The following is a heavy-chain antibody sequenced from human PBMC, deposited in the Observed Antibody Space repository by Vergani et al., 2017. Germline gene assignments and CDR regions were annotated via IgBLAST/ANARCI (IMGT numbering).Heavy chain of an antibody. Sequence: EVQLVESGGGLVQPGGSLRLSCAASGFTFSSYEMSWVRQAPGKGLEWVANIKQDGSEKYYVDSVKGRFTISRDNAKNSLYLQMNSLRSEDTAVYYCARVPFTISKWGLPSYYYGMDVWGQGTTVTVSS. D-gene: IGHD1-26*01. CDR3: ARVPFTISKWGLPSYYYGMDV. J-gene: IGHJ6*02. CDR2: IKQDGSEK. CDR1: GFTFSSYE. V-gene: IGHV3-7*03.